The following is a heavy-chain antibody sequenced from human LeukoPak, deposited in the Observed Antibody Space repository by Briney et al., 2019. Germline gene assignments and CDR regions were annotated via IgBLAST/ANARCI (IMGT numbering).Heavy chain of an antibody. Sequence: GGSLRLSCAASGFTFSSYEMNWVRQAPGKGLEWVSYISSSGSTIYYADSVKGRFTTSRDNAKNSLYLQMNSLRAEDTAVYYCARRSCSSYYYYYYMDVWGKGTTVTVSS. D-gene: IGHD6-13*01. CDR1: GFTFSSYE. CDR2: ISSSGSTI. J-gene: IGHJ6*03. CDR3: ARRSCSSYYYYYYMDV. V-gene: IGHV3-48*03.